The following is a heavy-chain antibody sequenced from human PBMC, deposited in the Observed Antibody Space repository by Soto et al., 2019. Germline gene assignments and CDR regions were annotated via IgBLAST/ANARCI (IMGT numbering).Heavy chain of an antibody. Sequence: QVQLVQSGAEVRRPGSSVKVSCKASGGTFRTYTINWVRQAPGQGLEWVGGIIPILDAANYAQKFQGRVTITEYKSTSTADMGLRSLRSEDTAVYYCARSLREDIGGAGPEGSWFDPWGQGTLVTVSS. V-gene: IGHV1-69*08. CDR2: IIPILDAA. J-gene: IGHJ5*02. CDR1: GGTFRTYT. CDR3: ARSLREDIGGAGPEGSWFDP. D-gene: IGHD6-19*01.